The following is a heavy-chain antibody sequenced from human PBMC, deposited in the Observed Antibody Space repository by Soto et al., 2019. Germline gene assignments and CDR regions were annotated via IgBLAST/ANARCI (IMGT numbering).Heavy chain of an antibody. CDR1: GFNFSSYS. CDR2: ISSSSSYI. CDR3: ARDLECGGDCYSY. Sequence: EVQLVESGGGLVKHGGSLRLSCAASGFNFSSYSMNWVRPAPGKGLEWVSSISSSSSYIYYADSLKGRFTISRDNAKNSLYLQMNSLRSEDTAVYYCARDLECGGDCYSYWGQGTLVTVSS. V-gene: IGHV3-21*01. D-gene: IGHD2-21*02. J-gene: IGHJ4*02.